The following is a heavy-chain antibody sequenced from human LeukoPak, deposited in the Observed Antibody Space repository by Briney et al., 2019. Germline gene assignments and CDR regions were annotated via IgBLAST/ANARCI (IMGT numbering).Heavy chain of an antibody. CDR3: ARESGIQLWSHEPYYFDY. V-gene: IGHV3-30*04. D-gene: IGHD5-18*01. J-gene: IGHJ4*02. CDR1: GFTFSSYA. CDR2: ISYDGSNK. Sequence: GRSLRLSCAASGFTFSSYAMHWVRQAPGKGLEWVAVISYDGSNKYYADSVKGRFTISRDNSKNTLYLQMNSLRAEDTAVYYCARESGIQLWSHEPYYFDYWGQGTLVTVSS.